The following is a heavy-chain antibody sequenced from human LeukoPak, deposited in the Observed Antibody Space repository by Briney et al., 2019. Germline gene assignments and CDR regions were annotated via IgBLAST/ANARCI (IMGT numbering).Heavy chain of an antibody. D-gene: IGHD3-22*01. CDR1: GFTFSSYS. J-gene: IGHJ4*02. CDR2: ISSSSSYI. V-gene: IGHV3-21*01. CDR3: ARGGALCYDSSGYCFDY. Sequence: GGSLRLSCAASGFTFSSYSMNWVRQAPGKGLEWVSSISSSSSYIYYADSVKGRFTISRDNAKNSLYLQMNSLRAEDTAVYYCARGGALCYDSSGYCFDYWGQGTLVTVSS.